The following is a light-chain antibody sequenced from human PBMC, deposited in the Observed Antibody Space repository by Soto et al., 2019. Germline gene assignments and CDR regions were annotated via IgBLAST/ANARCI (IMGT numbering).Light chain of an antibody. CDR3: CSYAGSYTYV. J-gene: IGLJ1*01. V-gene: IGLV2-11*01. CDR1: SSDVGGYNY. Sequence: QSALTQPRSVSGSPGQSVTISCTGTSSDVGGYNYVSWYQQHPGKAPKLMIYDVSKRPSGVPDRSSDSKSGNTASLTISGLQAEDEADYYCCSYAGSYTYVFGAGTKVTVL. CDR2: DVS.